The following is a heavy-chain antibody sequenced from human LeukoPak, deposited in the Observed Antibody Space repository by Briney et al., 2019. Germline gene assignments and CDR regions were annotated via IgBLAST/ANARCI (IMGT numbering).Heavy chain of an antibody. CDR3: AKDLIWLAYYFDH. D-gene: IGHD6-19*01. Sequence: PGGPLRLSCAASGFTFSTYAMSWVRQAPGKGLEWVSAISGSDGGTYYADSVRGRFAISRDNSKSTLYLQMNSLRAEDTAVYYCAKDLIWLAYYFDHWGQGTLVTVSS. CDR1: GFTFSTYA. CDR2: ISGSDGGT. J-gene: IGHJ4*02. V-gene: IGHV3-23*01.